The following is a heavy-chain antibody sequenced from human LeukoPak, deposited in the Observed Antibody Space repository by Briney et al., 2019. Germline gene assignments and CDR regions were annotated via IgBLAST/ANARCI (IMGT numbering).Heavy chain of an antibody. CDR2: IYYNGST. CDR1: GGSIRYYY. V-gene: IGHV4-59*01. D-gene: IGHD2-15*01. J-gene: IGHJ4*02. Sequence: SETLSLTCTVSGGSIRYYYWSWIRQSPGKGLEWIGYIYYNGSTNYNPSLKSRVTISVDMSKNQFSLKMSSVTAADTAVYYCARKGGIFDYWGQGRLVTVSS. CDR3: ARKGGIFDY.